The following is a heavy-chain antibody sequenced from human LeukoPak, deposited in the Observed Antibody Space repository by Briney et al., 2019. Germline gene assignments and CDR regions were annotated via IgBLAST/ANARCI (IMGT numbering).Heavy chain of an antibody. V-gene: IGHV1-18*01. CDR2: ISAYNGNT. CDR1: GYTFTSYG. CDR3: ARDEGAYCGGDCYSPVDY. Sequence: ASVKVSCKASGYTFTSYGISWVRQAPGQGLEWMGWISAYNGNTNYAQKLQGRVTMTTDTSTSTAYMEPRSLRSDDTAVYYCARDEGAYCGGDCYSPVDYWGQGTLATVSS. J-gene: IGHJ4*02. D-gene: IGHD2-21*02.